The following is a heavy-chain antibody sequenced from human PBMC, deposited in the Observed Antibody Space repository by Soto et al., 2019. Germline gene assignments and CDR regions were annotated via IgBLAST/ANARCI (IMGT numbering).Heavy chain of an antibody. V-gene: IGHV3-30*18. CDR3: ANWVASYSSSFIDY. CDR1: GFTFSSYG. J-gene: IGHJ4*02. D-gene: IGHD6-6*01. CDR2: ISYDGSNK. Sequence: QVQLVESGGGVVQPGRSLRLSCAASGFTFSSYGMHWVRQAPGKGLEWVAVISYDGSNKYYADSVKGRFTISRDNSKNTLYLQMNSLRAEDTAVYYCANWVASYSSSFIDYWGQGTLVTVSS.